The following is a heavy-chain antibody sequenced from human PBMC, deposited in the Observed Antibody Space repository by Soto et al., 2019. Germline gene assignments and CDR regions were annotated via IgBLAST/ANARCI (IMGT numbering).Heavy chain of an antibody. D-gene: IGHD6-13*01. CDR2: INPNSGGT. V-gene: IGHV1-2*04. J-gene: IGHJ6*02. Sequence: GASVKVSCKASGYTFTGFYIHWMRQAPGQGLEWMEWINPNSGGTNSAQKFQGWVTMTRDTSISTAFMELSRLKSDDTAVYYCARSTAAGTGYYYYGMDVWGQGTTVTVSS. CDR1: GYTFTGFY. CDR3: ARSTAAGTGYYYYGMDV.